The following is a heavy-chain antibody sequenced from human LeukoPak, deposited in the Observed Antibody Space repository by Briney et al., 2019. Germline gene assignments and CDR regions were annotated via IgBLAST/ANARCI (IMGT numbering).Heavy chain of an antibody. V-gene: IGHV1-2*02. D-gene: IGHD3-3*01. CDR3: ARRTIFGVVIFDY. CDR1: GYTFTGYY. J-gene: IGHJ4*02. CDR2: INPNSGGT. Sequence: ASVNASCKASGYTFTGYYMHWVRQAPGQGLEWMGWINPNSGGTNYAQKFQGRVTMTRDTSISTAYMELSRLRSDDTAVYYCARRTIFGVVIFDYWGQGTLVTVS.